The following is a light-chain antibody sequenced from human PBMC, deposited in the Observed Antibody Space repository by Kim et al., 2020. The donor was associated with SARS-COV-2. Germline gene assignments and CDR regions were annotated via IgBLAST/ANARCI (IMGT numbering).Light chain of an antibody. CDR1: KLVDKY. V-gene: IGLV3-1*01. CDR3: QAWDSSTEV. Sequence: VSPGQTASITCSGDKLVDKYACWYQQKPGQSPVLVIYQDSKRPSGIPERFSGSNSGNTATLTISGTQAMDEADYYCQAWDSSTEVFGGGTKLTVL. J-gene: IGLJ3*02. CDR2: QDS.